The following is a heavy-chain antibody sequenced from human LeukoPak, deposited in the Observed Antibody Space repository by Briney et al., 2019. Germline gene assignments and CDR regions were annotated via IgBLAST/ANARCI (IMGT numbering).Heavy chain of an antibody. CDR2: IIPIFGTA. D-gene: IGHD3-22*01. CDR1: GGTFSSYA. V-gene: IGHV1-69*05. Sequence: SVKVSCKASGGTFSSYAISWVRQAPGQGLEWMGRIIPIFGTANYAQKFQGRVTITTDESTSTAYMELSSLRSEDTAVYYCARDPWDNSGYYLHGAFDIWGQGTMVTVSS. J-gene: IGHJ3*02. CDR3: ARDPWDNSGYYLHGAFDI.